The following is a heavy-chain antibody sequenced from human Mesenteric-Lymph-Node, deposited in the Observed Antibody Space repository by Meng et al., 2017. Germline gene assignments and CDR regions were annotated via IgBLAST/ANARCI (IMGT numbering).Heavy chain of an antibody. D-gene: IGHD3-10*01. CDR1: GGSISSYY. J-gene: IGHJ6*02. CDR3: AREVTMVRGVIRYYYYGMDV. V-gene: IGHV4-4*07. CDR2: IYTSGST. Sequence: GSLRLSCTVSGGSISSYYWSWIRQPAGKGLEWIGRIYTSGSTNYNPSLKSRVTMSVDTSKNQFSLKLSSVTAADTAVYYCAREVTMVRGVIRYYYYGMDVWGQGTMVTVSS.